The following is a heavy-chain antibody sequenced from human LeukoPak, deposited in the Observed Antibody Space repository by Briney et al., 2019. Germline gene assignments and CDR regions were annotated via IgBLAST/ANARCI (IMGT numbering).Heavy chain of an antibody. CDR2: IRKEAHSYST. Sequence: PGGSLRLSCAASGFTFSDHYMDWVRQAPGKGLEWVGRIRKEAHSYSTEYAASVKGRFSISRDDPKNSLYLQMNSLKTEDTAVYYCARVAARRVSYLDYYYYMDVWGKGTTVTVSS. CDR3: ARVAARRVSYLDYYYYMDV. J-gene: IGHJ6*03. D-gene: IGHD6-6*01. CDR1: GFTFSDHY. V-gene: IGHV3-72*01.